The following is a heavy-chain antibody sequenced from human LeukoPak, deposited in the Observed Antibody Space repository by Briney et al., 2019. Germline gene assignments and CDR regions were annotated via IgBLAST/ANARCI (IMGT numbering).Heavy chain of an antibody. D-gene: IGHD6-13*01. V-gene: IGHV3-48*03. CDR2: ITSGGTTI. J-gene: IGHJ5*02. CDR1: GFTFSSYE. Sequence: GGSLRLSCAASGFTFSSYEMNWVRQAPGKGLEWLSYITSGGTTIYYADSVKGRFTISRDNAKNSLYLQMNSLRAEDTAVYYCARPPYSSSWDPGWFDPWGQGTLITVSS. CDR3: ARPPYSSSWDPGWFDP.